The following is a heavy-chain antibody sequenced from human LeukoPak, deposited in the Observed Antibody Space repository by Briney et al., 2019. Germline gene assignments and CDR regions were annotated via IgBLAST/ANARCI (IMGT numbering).Heavy chain of an antibody. CDR1: GFTFSNYI. Sequence: GGSLRLSCAASGFTFSNYIINWVRQAPGKGLEWVSSISSGSTYVYYADSVKGRFTISRDNAKNSLYLQMNSLRAEDTAVYYCARDIIAAAGIVDYWGQGTLVTVSS. D-gene: IGHD6-13*01. J-gene: IGHJ4*02. V-gene: IGHV3-21*01. CDR2: ISSGSTYV. CDR3: ARDIIAAAGIVDY.